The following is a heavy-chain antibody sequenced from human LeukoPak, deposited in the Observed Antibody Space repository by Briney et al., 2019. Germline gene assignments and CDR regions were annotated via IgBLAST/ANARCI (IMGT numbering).Heavy chain of an antibody. D-gene: IGHD1-26*01. V-gene: IGHV4-38-2*02. Sequence: SETLSLTCSVSGYSISSGYYWGWIRQPPGKGLEWIGSMYHSGNTYYSPSLKSRVSIPVDTSKNQFSLKLSSMTAADTAVYYCAREGIVGTSGAFDVWGQGSMVTVSS. J-gene: IGHJ3*01. CDR2: MYHSGNT. CDR1: GYSISSGYY. CDR3: AREGIVGTSGAFDV.